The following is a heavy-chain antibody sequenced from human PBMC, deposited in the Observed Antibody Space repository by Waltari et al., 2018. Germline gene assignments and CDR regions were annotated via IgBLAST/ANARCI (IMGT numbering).Heavy chain of an antibody. V-gene: IGHV4-34*01. CDR3: ARTYYDSSGLGDY. CDR1: GGSFSGYY. Sequence: QVQLQQWGAGLLKPSETLSLTCAVHGGSFSGYYWSWIRQPPGKGLEWIGEINHSGSTNYNPSLKSRVTISVDTSKNQFSLKLSSVTAADTAVYYCARTYYDSSGLGDYWGQGTLVTVSS. D-gene: IGHD3-22*01. J-gene: IGHJ4*02. CDR2: INHSGST.